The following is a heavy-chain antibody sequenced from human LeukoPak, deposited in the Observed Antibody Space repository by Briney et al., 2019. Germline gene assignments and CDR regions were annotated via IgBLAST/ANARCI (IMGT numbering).Heavy chain of an antibody. CDR3: VRDRIMITFGGALSL. CDR1: GFTFSSYA. V-gene: IGHV3-30-3*01. CDR2: ISYDGSNK. Sequence: PGGSLRLSCAASGFTFSSYAMHWVRQAPGKGLEWVAVISYDGSNKYYADSVKGRFTISRVNSKNTLDLQTNSLRAEDTAVYYCVRDRIMITFGGALSLWGQGTLVTVSS. J-gene: IGHJ4*02. D-gene: IGHD3-16*01.